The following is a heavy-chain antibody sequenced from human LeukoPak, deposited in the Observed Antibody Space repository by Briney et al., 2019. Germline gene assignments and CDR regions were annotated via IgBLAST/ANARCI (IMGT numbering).Heavy chain of an antibody. D-gene: IGHD6-6*01. CDR1: GGSISSNYW. CDR3: ARLYSSSFPLY. Sequence: SETLSLTCAVSGGSISSNYWWTWVRQSPGKGLEWIGEIYHSGSTNYNPSLKSRVTISVDTSKNQFSLKLSSVTAADTAVYYCARLYSSSFPLYWGQGTLVTVSS. CDR2: IYHSGST. J-gene: IGHJ4*02. V-gene: IGHV4-4*02.